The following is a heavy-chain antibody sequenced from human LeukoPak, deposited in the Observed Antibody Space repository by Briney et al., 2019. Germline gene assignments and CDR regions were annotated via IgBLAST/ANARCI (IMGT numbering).Heavy chain of an antibody. CDR2: IYYNGGT. CDR3: AVVGGYFDY. CDR1: GDSVSSGSHY. Sequence: SETLSLTCSVSGDSVSSGSHYWIWIRQPPGKGLEWIGYIYYNGGTEYSPSLKSRVNISLDTSKNQFSLKLSSVTAADTAVYYCAVVGGYFDYWGQGILVAVSS. J-gene: IGHJ4*02. V-gene: IGHV4-61*01. D-gene: IGHD3-10*01.